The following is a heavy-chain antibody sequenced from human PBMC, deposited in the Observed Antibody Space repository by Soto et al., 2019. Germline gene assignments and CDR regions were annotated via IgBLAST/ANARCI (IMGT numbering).Heavy chain of an antibody. CDR2: IYYSGST. J-gene: IGHJ6*02. V-gene: IGHV4-31*03. CDR1: GGSISSGGYY. D-gene: IGHD4-4*01. Sequence: SETLSLTCTVSGGSISSGGYYWSWIRQHPGKGLEWIGYIYYSGSTYYNPSLKSRVTISVDTSKDQFSLKLSSVTAADTAVYYCARVSRSNLYGMDVWGQGTTVTVSS. CDR3: ARVSRSNLYGMDV.